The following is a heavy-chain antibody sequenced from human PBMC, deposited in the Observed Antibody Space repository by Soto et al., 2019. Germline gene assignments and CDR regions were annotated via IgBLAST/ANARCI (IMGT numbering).Heavy chain of an antibody. D-gene: IGHD6-19*01. CDR3: AKDQWLDDAFDI. CDR1: GFTFDDYA. Sequence: EVQLVESWGGVVQPGRSLRLSCAASGFTFDDYAMHWVRQAPGKGLEWVSGISWNSGSIGYADSVKGRFTISRDNAKNSLYLQMNSLRAEDTALYYCAKDQWLDDAFDIWGQGTMVTVSS. V-gene: IGHV3-9*01. J-gene: IGHJ3*02. CDR2: ISWNSGSI.